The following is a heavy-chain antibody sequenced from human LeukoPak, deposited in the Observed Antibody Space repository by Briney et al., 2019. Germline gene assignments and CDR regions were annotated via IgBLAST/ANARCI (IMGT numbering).Heavy chain of an antibody. CDR1: GFTLSGFA. CDR3: SREGLNYGVYFFDY. D-gene: IGHD4-17*01. CDR2: IRSKANNYAT. V-gene: IGHV3-73*01. Sequence: PGGCLRLSCAASGFTLSGFAMHWVRQASGKGLEWVGRIRSKANNYATEYGASVEGRFTISRDDSKNTAYLQMHSLRTEDTAVYYCSREGLNYGVYFFDYWGQGILVTVSS. J-gene: IGHJ4*02.